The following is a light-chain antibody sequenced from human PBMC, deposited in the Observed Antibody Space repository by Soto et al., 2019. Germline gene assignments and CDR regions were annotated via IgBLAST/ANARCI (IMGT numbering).Light chain of an antibody. J-gene: IGKJ5*01. Sequence: IVLTQSPGTLSLSPGERATLSCRASQSVSSSYLAWYQQKPGQAPRLLIYGASSRATGIPDRFSGSGSGTDFTLTISRRDPEDFAVYYCQQYGSSPPFTFGQGTRLEIK. CDR1: QSVSSSY. CDR2: GAS. V-gene: IGKV3-20*01. CDR3: QQYGSSPPFT.